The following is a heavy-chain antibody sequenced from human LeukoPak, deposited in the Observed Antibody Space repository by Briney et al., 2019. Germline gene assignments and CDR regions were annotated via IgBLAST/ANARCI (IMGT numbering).Heavy chain of an antibody. CDR1: GFTFSNYG. V-gene: IGHV3-30*18. J-gene: IGHJ4*02. CDR2: ISYEGRTM. D-gene: IGHD2-2*01. Sequence: PGLSLRLSCAGAGFTFSNYGMHWVRGAPGKGLEWLAVISYEGRTMCYADSVKGRYTISRDNSRNTLFLQMNSLSPDDTAVYYCAKEGTAQISTWYDNWGQGTLVTVSS. CDR3: AKEGTAQISTWYDN.